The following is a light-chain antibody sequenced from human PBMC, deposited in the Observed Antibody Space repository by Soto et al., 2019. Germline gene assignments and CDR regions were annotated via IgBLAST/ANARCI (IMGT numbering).Light chain of an antibody. V-gene: IGLV2-14*03. CDR3: SSYTSRSTLGV. CDR1: ISDIGGYNY. CDR2: DVS. Sequence: QSALTQPASVSGSPGQSITISCTGTISDIGGYNYVSWYQQHPGKAPKLMIYDVSNRPSGVSYRFSVSKSGNTASLTISGLQAEDEADYYCSSYTSRSTLGVFGGGTKLTVL. J-gene: IGLJ2*01.